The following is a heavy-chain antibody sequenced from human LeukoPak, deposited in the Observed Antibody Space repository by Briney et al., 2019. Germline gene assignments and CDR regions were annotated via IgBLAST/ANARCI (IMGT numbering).Heavy chain of an antibody. CDR1: GGTFSSYA. CDR2: IIPIFGTA. Sequence: SVKVSCKASGGTFSSYAISWVRQAPGQGLEWMGGIIPIFGTANYAQKFQGRVTITADKSTSTAYMELSSLRSEDTAVYYCARDLATTGTNAFDIWGQGTMVTVSS. J-gene: IGHJ3*02. V-gene: IGHV1-69*06. CDR3: ARDLATTGTNAFDI. D-gene: IGHD1-1*01.